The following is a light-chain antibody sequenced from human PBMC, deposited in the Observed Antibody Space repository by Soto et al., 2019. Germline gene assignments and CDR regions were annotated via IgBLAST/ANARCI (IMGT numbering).Light chain of an antibody. J-gene: IGLJ1*01. CDR3: SSYKSSSTYV. CDR1: SSDVGGYKY. CDR2: EVS. V-gene: IGLV2-14*01. Sequence: QSVLTQPASVSGSPGQSITISCTGTSSDVGGYKYVSWYQQHPGKAPKLMIYEVSNRPSGVSNRFSGSQSGNTASLTISGLQAEDEADYYCSSYKSSSTYVFGTGTKVTVL.